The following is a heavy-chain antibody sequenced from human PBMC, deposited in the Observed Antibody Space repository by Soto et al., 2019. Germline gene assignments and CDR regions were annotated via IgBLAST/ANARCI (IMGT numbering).Heavy chain of an antibody. V-gene: IGHV3-48*02. CDR3: ARDSSAAARRGGMVV. J-gene: IGHJ6*02. D-gene: IGHD6-6*01. Sequence: EVQLVESGGGLVQPGGSLRLSCAASGFTFSTYSMNWVRQAPGKGLEWVSYISNTGGTRYYADSVKGRITISRDNAKNSLYLQLTSLRQEDTAVYYCARDSSAAARRGGMVVWGQGITVTVSS. CDR1: GFTFSTYS. CDR2: ISNTGGTR.